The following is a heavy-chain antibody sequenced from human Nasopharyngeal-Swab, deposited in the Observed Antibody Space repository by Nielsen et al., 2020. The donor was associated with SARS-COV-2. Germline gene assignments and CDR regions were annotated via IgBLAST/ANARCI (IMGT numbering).Heavy chain of an antibody. V-gene: IGHV4-59*01. CDR3: AIMKVGSTLVGMDV. CDR1: GGSINSLY. J-gene: IGHJ6*02. CDR2: IYYTGDT. Sequence: GSLRPSCTVSGGSINSLYWNWIRQPPGKGLEWIGYIYYTGDTNYNPSLKSRVTISVDTSKNQFSLKLKSVTAADTAVYYCAIMKVGSTLVGMDVWGQGSTVTVSS. D-gene: IGHD5/OR15-5a*01.